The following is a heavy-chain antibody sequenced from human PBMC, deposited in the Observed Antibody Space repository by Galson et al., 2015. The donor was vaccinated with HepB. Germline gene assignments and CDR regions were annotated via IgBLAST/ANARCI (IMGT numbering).Heavy chain of an antibody. CDR1: GGTITNYY. Sequence: LSLTCTVSGGTITNYYCNWIRQSPGRGLEWIGYIYYNGNAYYSPSLKSRVTISVDTSKNQFSLKLRSVTAADTAVYYCARSAVQGIPAALNWVDPWGQGTLVTVSS. D-gene: IGHD2-2*01. J-gene: IGHJ5*02. V-gene: IGHV4-59*01. CDR2: IYYNGNA. CDR3: ARSAVQGIPAALNWVDP.